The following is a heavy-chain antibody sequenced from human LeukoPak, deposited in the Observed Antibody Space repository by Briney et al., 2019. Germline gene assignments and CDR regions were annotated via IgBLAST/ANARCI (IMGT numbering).Heavy chain of an antibody. Sequence: GSLRLSCAASGFTFSSYWMHWVRQAPGKGLVWVSRINTDGSSTSYADSVKGRFTISRDNAKNSLYLQMNSLRAEDMALYYCAKGGNPELRSPMIDYWGQGTLVTVSS. J-gene: IGHJ4*02. CDR1: GFTFSSYW. V-gene: IGHV3-74*01. D-gene: IGHD1-7*01. CDR3: AKGGNPELRSPMIDY. CDR2: INTDGSST.